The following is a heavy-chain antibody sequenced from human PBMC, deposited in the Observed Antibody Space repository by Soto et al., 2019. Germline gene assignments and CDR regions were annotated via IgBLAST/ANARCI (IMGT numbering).Heavy chain of an antibody. D-gene: IGHD1-26*01. CDR2: IRSKANSYAT. Sequence: GGSLRLSCAASGFTFSGSAMHWVRQASGKGLEWVGRIRSKANSYATAYAASVKGRFTISRDDSKNTAYLQMNSLKTEDTAVYYCTRHDSGSYRPLDYWGQGTLVTVSS. V-gene: IGHV3-73*01. CDR3: TRHDSGSYRPLDY. CDR1: GFTFSGSA. J-gene: IGHJ4*02.